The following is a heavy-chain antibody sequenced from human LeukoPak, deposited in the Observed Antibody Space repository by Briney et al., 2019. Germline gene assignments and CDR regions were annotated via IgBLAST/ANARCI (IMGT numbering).Heavy chain of an antibody. D-gene: IGHD5-24*01. J-gene: IGHJ2*01. CDR3: ARSKRWLEHYWYFDL. CDR1: GFTFSNYP. Sequence: PGGSLRLSCSASGFTFSNYPMHWVRQAPGKGLEYVSGISGNGGNTYYANSVRGRFTISRDNSKHTLYLQMGSLRAEDMAVYYCARSKRWLEHYWYFDLWGRSTLVTVSS. CDR2: ISGNGGNT. V-gene: IGHV3-64*01.